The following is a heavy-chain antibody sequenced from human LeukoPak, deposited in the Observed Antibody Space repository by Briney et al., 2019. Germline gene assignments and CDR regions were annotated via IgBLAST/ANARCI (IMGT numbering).Heavy chain of an antibody. J-gene: IGHJ3*02. CDR3: AKDLHPSSSWSHDAFDI. CDR1: GFTFSSYA. Sequence: PGGSLRLSCAASGFTFSSYAMSWVRQAPGKGLEWVSAISGSGGSTYYADSVKGRFTISRDNSKNTLYLQMNSLRAEDTAVYYCAKDLHPSSSWSHDAFDIWGQGTMVTVSS. D-gene: IGHD6-13*01. V-gene: IGHV3-23*01. CDR2: ISGSGGST.